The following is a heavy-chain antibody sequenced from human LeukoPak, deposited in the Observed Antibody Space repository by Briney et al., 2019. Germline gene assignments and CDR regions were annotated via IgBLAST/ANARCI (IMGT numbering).Heavy chain of an antibody. Sequence: ASVKVSCKASGYTSTTSTMQWVRQARGQRLEWIGWIVVGSGDTNYAERFQERVTITRDMSTSTVYMELSSLRSDDTAVYYCAPDQPRYPDAFDIWGQGTMVTVSS. J-gene: IGHJ3*02. V-gene: IGHV1-58*02. CDR3: APDQPRYPDAFDI. CDR2: IVVGSGDT. D-gene: IGHD1-1*01. CDR1: GYTSTTST.